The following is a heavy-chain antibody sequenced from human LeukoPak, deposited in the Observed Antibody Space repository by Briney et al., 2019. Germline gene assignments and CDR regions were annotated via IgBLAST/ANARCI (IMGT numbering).Heavy chain of an antibody. D-gene: IGHD1-1*01. CDR3: ARVAQLERHLFDY. V-gene: IGHV1-18*01. Sequence: ASVKVSCKASGYTLTSYGMSWVRQAPGQGLERMRWISAYNGNTNYAQKLQGRVTMTTDTSTSTAYMELRSLRSDDTAVYYCARVAQLERHLFDYWGQGTLVTVSS. J-gene: IGHJ4*02. CDR2: ISAYNGNT. CDR1: GYTLTSYG.